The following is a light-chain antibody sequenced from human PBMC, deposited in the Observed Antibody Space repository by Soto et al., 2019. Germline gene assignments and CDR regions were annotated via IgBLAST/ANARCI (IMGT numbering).Light chain of an antibody. Sequence: EIVLTQSPATLSLSPGERATLSGRASRGFSSYLAWYQQKPGQAPRLLIYDASNRATGIPARFSGSGSGTDFTLTISSLEPEDFAVYYCQQRSNWPPFGGGTKVEIK. V-gene: IGKV3-11*01. J-gene: IGKJ4*01. CDR3: QQRSNWPP. CDR2: DAS. CDR1: RGFSSY.